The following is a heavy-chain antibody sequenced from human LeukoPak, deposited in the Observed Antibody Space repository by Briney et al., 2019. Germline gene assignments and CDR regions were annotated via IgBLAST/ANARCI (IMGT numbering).Heavy chain of an antibody. Sequence: PGGSLRLSCAASGFSFSNYAMTWVRQAPGKGLEWVSLISTSGGSTYYADSVRGRFTISRDNSRKTLYLQMNSLRAEDTAIYYCAKSSVTSRVNYFDNWGQGTLVTVSS. J-gene: IGHJ4*02. D-gene: IGHD6-6*01. V-gene: IGHV3-23*01. CDR2: ISTSGGST. CDR1: GFSFSNYA. CDR3: AKSSVTSRVNYFDN.